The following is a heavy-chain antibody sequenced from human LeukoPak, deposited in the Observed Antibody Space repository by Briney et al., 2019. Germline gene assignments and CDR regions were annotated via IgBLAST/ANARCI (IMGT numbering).Heavy chain of an antibody. D-gene: IGHD2-15*01. Sequence: SETLSLTCTVSGGSISSYYWSWIRQPPGKGLEWIGYIYYSRSTNYNASLTNRVTISVDTSKNQFSLKLSSVTAADTAVYYCAREVGYCSGGSCYPYFDYWGQGTLVTVSS. CDR2: IYYSRST. CDR3: AREVGYCSGGSCYPYFDY. J-gene: IGHJ4*02. V-gene: IGHV4-59*01. CDR1: GGSISSYY.